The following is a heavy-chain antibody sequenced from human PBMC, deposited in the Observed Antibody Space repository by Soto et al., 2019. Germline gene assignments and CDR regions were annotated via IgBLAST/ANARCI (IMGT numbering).Heavy chain of an antibody. CDR2: IKQDGSEK. J-gene: IGHJ3*02. CDR3: ARDQYSGYANDAFDI. Sequence: EVQLVESGGGLVQPGGSLRLSCAASGFTFSSYWMSWVRQAPGKGLEWVADIKQDGSEKYYVDYVKGRFTITRDNAKNSLYLQMNSLRAEDRAGYSCARDQYSGYANDAFDIWGQGTMVTVSS. V-gene: IGHV3-7*01. D-gene: IGHD5-12*01. CDR1: GFTFSSYW.